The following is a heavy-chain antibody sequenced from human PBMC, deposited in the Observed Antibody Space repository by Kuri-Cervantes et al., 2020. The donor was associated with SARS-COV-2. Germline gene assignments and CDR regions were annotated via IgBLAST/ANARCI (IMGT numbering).Heavy chain of an antibody. CDR3: ARSTPFRRLVVISQGGAFDI. CDR2: IYSGGST. D-gene: IGHD3-22*01. J-gene: IGHJ3*02. CDR1: GFTVSSNY. Sequence: GESLKISCAASGFTVSSNYMSWVRQAQGKGLEWVSLIYSGGSTYYADSVKGRFTISRDNSKNTLYLQMNSLRAEDTAVYYCARSTPFRRLVVISQGGAFDIWGQGTMVTVSS. V-gene: IGHV3-53*01.